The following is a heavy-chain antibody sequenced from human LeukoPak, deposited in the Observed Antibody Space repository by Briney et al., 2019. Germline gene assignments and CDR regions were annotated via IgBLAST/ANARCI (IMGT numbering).Heavy chain of an antibody. Sequence: SETLSLTCAVSGVSMGSGGYSWSWVRQAPGKGLEWIGYIYHSGSSYYNPSLKSRVTIPMDRSKNQVSLRLTSLTAADTAVYYCVSAYCGGDCYHSPLANWGPGILVIVPS. D-gene: IGHD2-21*02. J-gene: IGHJ4*02. CDR3: VSAYCGGDCYHSPLAN. CDR2: IYHSGSS. CDR1: GVSMGSGGYS. V-gene: IGHV4-30-2*01.